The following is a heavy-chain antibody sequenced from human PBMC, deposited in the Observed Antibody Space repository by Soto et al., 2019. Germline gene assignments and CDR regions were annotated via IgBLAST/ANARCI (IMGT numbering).Heavy chain of an antibody. Sequence: PGGSLRLSCAASGFTFSSYGMHWVHQAPGKGLEWVAVIWYDGSNKYYADSVKGRFTISRDNSKNTLYLQMNSLRAEDTAVYYCARVAGTAMVIRGPSYFQHWGQGTLVTVSS. V-gene: IGHV3-33*01. D-gene: IGHD5-18*01. CDR3: ARVAGTAMVIRGPSYFQH. J-gene: IGHJ1*01. CDR2: IWYDGSNK. CDR1: GFTFSSYG.